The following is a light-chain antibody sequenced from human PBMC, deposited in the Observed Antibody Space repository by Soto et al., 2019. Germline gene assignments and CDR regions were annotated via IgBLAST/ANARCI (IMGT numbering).Light chain of an antibody. CDR2: SNN. Sequence: QAVVTQPPSVSGAPGQRVTISCTGTSSNIGAGYNVHWYQQFPGTAPKLLIHSNNNRPSGVPDRFSGSKSDTSASLAITGLQPEDEADYYCQSFDTTLSGVLFGGGTKLTVL. CDR3: QSFDTTLSGVL. J-gene: IGLJ3*02. V-gene: IGLV1-40*01. CDR1: SSNIGAGYN.